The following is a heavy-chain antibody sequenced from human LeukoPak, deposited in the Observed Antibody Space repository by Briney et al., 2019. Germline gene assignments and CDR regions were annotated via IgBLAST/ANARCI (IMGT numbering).Heavy chain of an antibody. CDR1: GFTVSSNY. J-gene: IGHJ4*02. CDR2: IYSGGST. CDR3: AIAAAGTNYYFDY. Sequence: GESLKISCAASGFTVSSNYMSWVRQAPGKGLEWVSVIYSGGSTYYADSVKGRFTISRDNSKNTLYLQMNSLRAEDTAVYYCAIAAAGTNYYFDYWGQGTLVTVSS. D-gene: IGHD6-13*01. V-gene: IGHV3-66*01.